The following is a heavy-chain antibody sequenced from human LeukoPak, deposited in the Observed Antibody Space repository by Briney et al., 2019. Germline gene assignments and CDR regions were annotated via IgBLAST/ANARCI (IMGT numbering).Heavy chain of an antibody. CDR2: IKQDGSEK. CDR1: GFTFSSYW. J-gene: IGHJ3*02. CDR3: AHRLPNYDFWSGYQTHDAFDI. D-gene: IGHD3-3*01. Sequence: GGSLRLSCAASGFTFSSYWMSWVRQAPGKGLEWVANIKQDGSEKYYVDSVKGRFTISRDNAKNSLYLQMNSLRAEDTAVYYCAHRLPNYDFWSGYQTHDAFDIWGQGTMVTVSS. V-gene: IGHV3-7*01.